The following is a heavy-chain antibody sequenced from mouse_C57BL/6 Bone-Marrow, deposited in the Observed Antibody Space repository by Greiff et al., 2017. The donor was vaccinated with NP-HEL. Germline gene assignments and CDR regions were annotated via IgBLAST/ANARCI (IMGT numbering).Heavy chain of an antibody. Sequence: EVKLQESVAELVRPGASVKLSCTASGFNIKNTYMHWVKQRPEQGLEWIGRIDPANGNTKYAPKFQGKATITADTSSNTAYLQLSSLTSEDTAIYYCARWYYGSSPWFAYGGQGTLVTVSA. CDR2: IDPANGNT. CDR1: GFNIKNTY. V-gene: IGHV14-3*01. J-gene: IGHJ3*01. CDR3: ARWYYGSSPWFAY. D-gene: IGHD1-1*01.